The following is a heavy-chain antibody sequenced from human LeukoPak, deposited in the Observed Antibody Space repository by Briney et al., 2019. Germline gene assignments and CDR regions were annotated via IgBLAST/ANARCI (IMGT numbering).Heavy chain of an antibody. V-gene: IGHV3-7*01. CDR1: GFTFSNYW. CDR3: ARGDSSGYYYYGLDV. CDR2: MKQDGSEK. Sequence: PGGSLRLSCAASGFTFSNYWMSWVRQAPGKGLEWVANMKQDGSEKYYVDPVKGRFTISRDNAKNSLYLQMNSLRAEDTGVYYCARGDSSGYYYYGLDVWGQGTTVTVSS. J-gene: IGHJ6*02. D-gene: IGHD3-22*01.